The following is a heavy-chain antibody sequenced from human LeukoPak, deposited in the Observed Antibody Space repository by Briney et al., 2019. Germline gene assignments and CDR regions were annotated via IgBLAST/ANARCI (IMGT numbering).Heavy chain of an antibody. V-gene: IGHV3-48*04. J-gene: IGHJ4*02. CDR3: AKEGDNTGYRYFDD. CDR2: INSSSGTI. Sequence: GGTLRLSCAASGFKLIGYSMNWVRQAPGKGLEWVSYINSSSGTIIYADSVKGRFTISRDNAKNSLYLQMNSLGAEDTAVYYCAKEGDNTGYRYFDDWGQGTLVTVSS. CDR1: GFKLIGYS. D-gene: IGHD3-22*01.